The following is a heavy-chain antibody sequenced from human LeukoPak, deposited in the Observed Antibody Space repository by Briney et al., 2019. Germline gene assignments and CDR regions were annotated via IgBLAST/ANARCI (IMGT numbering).Heavy chain of an antibody. D-gene: IGHD3-10*01. CDR2: ISSSGSTI. Sequence: TGGSLRLSCAASGFTFSSYEMNWVRQAPGKGLEWVSYISSSGSTIYYADSVKGRFTISRDNAKNSLYLQMNSLRAEDTAVYYCAREGWFGELLRHPFDYWGQGTLVTVSS. CDR1: GFTFSSYE. J-gene: IGHJ4*02. CDR3: AREGWFGELLRHPFDY. V-gene: IGHV3-48*03.